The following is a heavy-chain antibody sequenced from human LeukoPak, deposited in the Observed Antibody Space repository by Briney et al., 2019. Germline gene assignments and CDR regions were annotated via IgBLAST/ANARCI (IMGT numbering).Heavy chain of an antibody. D-gene: IGHD6-13*01. CDR3: AREGSSIAAATNWFDP. Sequence: PGGSLRLSCAASGFTFSSYSMNWVRQAPGKGLEWASSISSSSSYIYYADSVKGRFTISRDNAKNSLYLQMNSLRAEDTAVYYCAREGSSIAAATNWFDPWGQGTLVTVSS. V-gene: IGHV3-21*01. CDR2: ISSSSSYI. CDR1: GFTFSSYS. J-gene: IGHJ5*02.